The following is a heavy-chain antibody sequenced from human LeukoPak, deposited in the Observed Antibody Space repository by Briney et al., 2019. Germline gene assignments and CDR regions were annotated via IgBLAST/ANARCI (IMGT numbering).Heavy chain of an antibody. CDR1: GGSISSGGYY. D-gene: IGHD2-2*01. V-gene: IGHV4-30-2*01. Sequence: SSETLSLTCTVSGGSISSGGYYWSWIRQPPGKGLEWIGYIYHSGSTYYNPSLKSRVTISVDRSKNQFSLKLSSVTAADTAVYYCARVGKFLGYCSSTSCPPLWYYGMDVWGQGTTVTVSS. CDR3: ARVGKFLGYCSSTSCPPLWYYGMDV. CDR2: IYHSGST. J-gene: IGHJ6*02.